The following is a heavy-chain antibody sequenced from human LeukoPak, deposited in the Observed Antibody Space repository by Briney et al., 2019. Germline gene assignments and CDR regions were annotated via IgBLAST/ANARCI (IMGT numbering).Heavy chain of an antibody. D-gene: IGHD5-24*01. Sequence: ASVKVSCKASGYTFTGYYLHWVRQAPGQGLEWMGCVNPNSGDTNYVQKLQGRVTMTTDTSTSTAYMELRSLRSDDTAVYYCARVFRMGYNVIFDYWGQGTLVTVSS. CDR3: ARVFRMGYNVIFDY. CDR1: GYTFTGYY. V-gene: IGHV1-2*02. CDR2: VNPNSGDT. J-gene: IGHJ4*02.